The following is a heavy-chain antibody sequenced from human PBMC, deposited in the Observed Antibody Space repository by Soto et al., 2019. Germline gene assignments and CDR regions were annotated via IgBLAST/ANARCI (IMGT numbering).Heavy chain of an antibody. CDR2: IYYSGST. D-gene: IGHD3-16*01. J-gene: IGHJ4*02. V-gene: IGHV4-31*03. CDR3: ALRLGDPGRLYFDY. CDR1: GGPISSGGYY. Sequence: QVQLQESGPGLVKPSQTLSLTCTVSGGPISSGGYYWSWIRQHPGKGLEWIGYIYYSGSTYYNPALKSRVIISVDTSKNQFSLKLSSVTAADTAVYYCALRLGDPGRLYFDYWGQGTLVTVSS.